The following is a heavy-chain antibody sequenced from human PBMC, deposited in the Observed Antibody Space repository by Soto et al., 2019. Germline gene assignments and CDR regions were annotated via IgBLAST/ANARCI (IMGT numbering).Heavy chain of an antibody. Sequence: PSETLSLTCSFSGDSVTSHYLTWIRQSSEKRLEWIGNMHYTGISHYNPSLKSRVTISVDTSKNQFSLKLSSVTAADTAVYYCARLHTARNDAFDIWGQGTMVTVSS. J-gene: IGHJ3*02. CDR3: ARLHTARNDAFDI. CDR2: MHYTGIS. V-gene: IGHV4-59*08. D-gene: IGHD6-25*01. CDR1: GDSVTSHY.